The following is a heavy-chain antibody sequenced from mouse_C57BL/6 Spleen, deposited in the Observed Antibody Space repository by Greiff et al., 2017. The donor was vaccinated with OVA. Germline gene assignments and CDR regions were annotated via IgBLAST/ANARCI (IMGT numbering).Heavy chain of an antibody. CDR2: IYPGDGDT. V-gene: IGHV1-82*01. J-gene: IGHJ2*01. Sequence: VQLQQSGPELVKPGASVKISCKASGYAFSSSWMNWVKQRPGKGLEWIGRIYPGDGDTNYNGKFKGKATLTADKSSSTAYMQLSSLTSEDSAVYFCATTTVVAGIDDWGQGTTLTVSS. D-gene: IGHD1-1*01. CDR3: ATTTVVAGIDD. CDR1: GYAFSSSW.